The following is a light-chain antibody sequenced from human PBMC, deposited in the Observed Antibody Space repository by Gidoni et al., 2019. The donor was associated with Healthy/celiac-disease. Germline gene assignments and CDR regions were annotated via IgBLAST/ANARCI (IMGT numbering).Light chain of an antibody. J-gene: IGKJ1*01. V-gene: IGKV3-20*01. CDR2: GAS. Sequence: EIVLTQSPGTLALSPGERATLSCRASQSVSSSYLAWYQQKPGQAPRLLSYGASSRATGIPDRFSCSGSGTDFTLTISRLEPEDFAVYYCQQYGSSPRTFGQGTKVEIK. CDR3: QQYGSSPRT. CDR1: QSVSSSY.